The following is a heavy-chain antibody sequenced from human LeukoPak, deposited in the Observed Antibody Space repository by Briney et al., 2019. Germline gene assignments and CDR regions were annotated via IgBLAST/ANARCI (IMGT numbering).Heavy chain of an antibody. V-gene: IGHV4-38-2*02. J-gene: IGHJ4*02. CDR3: ARLQITMVRGGLDY. CDR1: DYSISSGYGYY. D-gene: IGHD3-10*01. CDR2: IYHSGIT. Sequence: SETLSLTCTVSDYSISSGYGYYWGWIRQPPGKGLEWIGNIYHSGITYYNHFNSSLKSRVTISVDTSKNQFSLKLSSVTAADTAVYYCARLQITMVRGGLDYWGQGTLVTVSS.